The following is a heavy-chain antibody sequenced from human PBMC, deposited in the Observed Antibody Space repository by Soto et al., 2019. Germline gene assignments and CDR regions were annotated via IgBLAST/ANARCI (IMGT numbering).Heavy chain of an antibody. CDR2: IYYSGST. Sequence: SETLSLTCTVSGGSISSYYWSWIRQPPGKGLEWIGYIYYSGSTNYNPSLKSRVTISVDTSKNQFSLKLSSVTAADTAVYYCARVPPRSSSWDFTYYYYYYMDVWGKGTTVTVSS. CDR3: ARVPPRSSSWDFTYYYYYYMDV. D-gene: IGHD6-6*01. J-gene: IGHJ6*03. CDR1: GGSISSYY. V-gene: IGHV4-59*01.